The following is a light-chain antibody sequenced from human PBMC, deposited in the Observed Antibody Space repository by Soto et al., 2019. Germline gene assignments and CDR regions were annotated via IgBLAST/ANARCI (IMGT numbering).Light chain of an antibody. CDR1: SSDVGGYNY. V-gene: IGLV2-8*01. J-gene: IGLJ3*02. CDR3: GTWESYLSVGV. CDR2: DND. Sequence: QSVLTQPPSASGSPGQSVAISCTGTSSDVGGYNYVSWYQQHPGKAPKLMIYDNDKRPSGIPDRFFGSKSGTSATLGIAGLQTADEADYYCGTWESYLSVGVFGGGTKLTVL.